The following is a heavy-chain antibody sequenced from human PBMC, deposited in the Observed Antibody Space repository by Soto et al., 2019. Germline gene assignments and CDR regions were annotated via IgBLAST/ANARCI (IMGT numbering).Heavy chain of an antibody. Sequence: HPGGSLRLSCAASGFTVSSNYMSWVRQAPGKGLEWVSVIYSGGSTYYADSVKGRFTISRHNSKNTLYLQMNSLRAEDTAVYYCARESLSRYYGSGSYSPSDYYYYYYMDVWGKGTTVTVSS. CDR3: ARESLSRYYGSGSYSPSDYYYYYYMDV. J-gene: IGHJ6*03. V-gene: IGHV3-53*04. D-gene: IGHD3-10*01. CDR2: IYSGGST. CDR1: GFTVSSNY.